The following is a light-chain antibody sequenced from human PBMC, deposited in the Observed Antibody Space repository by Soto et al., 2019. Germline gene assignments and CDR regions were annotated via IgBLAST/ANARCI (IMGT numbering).Light chain of an antibody. J-gene: IGLJ3*02. CDR3: QSYDTTLSGWV. CDR2: DNN. CDR1: KSNIGAGSN. V-gene: IGLV1-40*01. Sequence: QSVLTQPPSVSGAPGQRVTIAWTGTKSNIGAGSNVHWYQQLPGTAPKLLIYDNNNRPSGVSDRFSGSKSGTSPSLAITGLQAEDEADYYCQSYDTTLSGWVFGAGTKLTVL.